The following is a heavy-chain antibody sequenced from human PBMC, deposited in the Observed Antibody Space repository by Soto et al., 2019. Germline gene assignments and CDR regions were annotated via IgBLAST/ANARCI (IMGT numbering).Heavy chain of an antibody. D-gene: IGHD2-15*01. V-gene: IGHV4-31*03. J-gene: IGHJ4*02. Sequence: PSETLSVTCTVTGDSITSGGYYWSWIRQHPGKGPEWLGYIYGSGGSGSTLYNPSLKSRITLSVDTSKTQFSLNLSSVTVADTAVYFCARKQAGYFSGIDYQGQGPPDPVSP. CDR2: IYGSGGSGST. CDR1: GDSITSGGYY. CDR3: ARKQAGYFSGIDY.